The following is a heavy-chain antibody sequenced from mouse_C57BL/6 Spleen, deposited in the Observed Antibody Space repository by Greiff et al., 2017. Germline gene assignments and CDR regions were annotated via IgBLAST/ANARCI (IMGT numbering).Heavy chain of an antibody. Sequence: QVQLQQPGAELVKPGASVKLSCKASGFTFTSYWMPWVRQRPGQGLEWIGMIHPNSGSTNYNEKFKSKATLTVDKSSSTAYMQLSSLTSEDSTVYYCARSIITAVVEGYWGQGTTLTVSS. CDR3: ARSIITAVVEGY. D-gene: IGHD1-1*01. J-gene: IGHJ2*01. V-gene: IGHV1-64*01. CDR2: IHPNSGST. CDR1: GFTFTSYW.